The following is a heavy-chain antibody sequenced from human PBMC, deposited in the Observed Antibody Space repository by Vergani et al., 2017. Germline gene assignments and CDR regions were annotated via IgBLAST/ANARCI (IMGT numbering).Heavy chain of an antibody. D-gene: IGHD3-9*01. Sequence: QVQVVQSGAEVKKSGASVKVSCKTSGYTFSNYYMHWVRQAPGQGLEWMGIINPSGGHTNYAQNFQGEVTMTRDTSTSTVYMELSSLRSEDTAIYYCARGDYGILTGYRYWGQGTLVTVSA. J-gene: IGHJ4*02. V-gene: IGHV1-46*03. CDR2: INPSGGHT. CDR3: ARGDYGILTGYRY. CDR1: GYTFSNYY.